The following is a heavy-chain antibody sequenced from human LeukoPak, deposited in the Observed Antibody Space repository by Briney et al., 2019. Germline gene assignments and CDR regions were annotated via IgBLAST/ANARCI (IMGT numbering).Heavy chain of an antibody. CDR2: ISFSGSPT. CDR1: GFTFSDYY. V-gene: IGHV3-11*04. Sequence: GGSLRLSCAASGFTFSDYYMSWVRQAPGKGLEWVSYISFSGSPTQYADSVKGRFTISRDNAKNSLYLQMNSLRAEDTAVYYCATSLAGGEYWGQGTLVTVSS. CDR3: ATSLAGGEY. J-gene: IGHJ4*02. D-gene: IGHD3-16*01.